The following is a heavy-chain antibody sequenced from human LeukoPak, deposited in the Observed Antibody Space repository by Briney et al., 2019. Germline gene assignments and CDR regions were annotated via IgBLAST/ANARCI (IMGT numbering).Heavy chain of an antibody. J-gene: IGHJ6*03. CDR1: GGSISSYY. D-gene: IGHD6-6*01. CDR3: ARHAPPEPFGYSSSSYYYYYYMDV. Sequence: PSETLSLTCTVSGGSISSYYWSWIRQPPGKGLEWIGYIYYSGSTNYNPSLKSRVTISVDTSKNQFSLKLSSVTAADTAVYYCARHAPPEPFGYSSSSYYYYYYMDVWGKGTTVTVSS. V-gene: IGHV4-59*08. CDR2: IYYSGST.